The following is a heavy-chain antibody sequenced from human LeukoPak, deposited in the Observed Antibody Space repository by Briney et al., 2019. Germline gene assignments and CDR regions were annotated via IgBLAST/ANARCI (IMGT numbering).Heavy chain of an antibody. Sequence: GGSLRLSCAASGFTVSNNYMSWVRQAPGKGPEWVSITYSDSSTNYADSVKGRYTISRDTSQNTLSLQMNSLRAEDTAVYYCVRKNRDFNAAFDIWGQGTVVTVSS. D-gene: IGHD2-21*02. CDR2: TYSDSST. V-gene: IGHV3-53*01. CDR3: VRKNRDFNAAFDI. J-gene: IGHJ3*02. CDR1: GFTVSNNY.